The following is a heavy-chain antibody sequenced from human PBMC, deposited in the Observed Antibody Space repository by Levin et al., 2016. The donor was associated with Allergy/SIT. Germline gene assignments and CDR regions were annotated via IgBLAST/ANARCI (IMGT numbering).Heavy chain of an antibody. CDR2: IYYSGST. V-gene: IGHV4-59*01. CDR3: ARDGDNWNDLEGFDY. J-gene: IGHJ4*02. Sequence: RQAPGKGLEWIGYIYYSGSTNYNPSLKSRVTISVDTSKNQFSLKLSSVTAADTAVYYCARDGDNWNDLEGFDYWGQGTLVTVSS. D-gene: IGHD1-20*01.